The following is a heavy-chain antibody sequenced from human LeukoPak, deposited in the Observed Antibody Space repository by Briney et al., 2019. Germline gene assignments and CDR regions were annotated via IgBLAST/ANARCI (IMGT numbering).Heavy chain of an antibody. CDR2: ISSSSSYI. CDR1: GFTFSSYS. V-gene: IGHV3-21*01. CDR3: ARASRSGYSSGWYRVDFGY. Sequence: GGSLRLSCAASGFTFSSYSMNWVRQAPGKGLEWVSSISSSSSYIYYADSVKGRFTISRDNAKNSLYLQMNSLRAEDTAVYYCARASRSGYSSGWYRVDFGYWGQGTLVTVSS. D-gene: IGHD6-19*01. J-gene: IGHJ4*02.